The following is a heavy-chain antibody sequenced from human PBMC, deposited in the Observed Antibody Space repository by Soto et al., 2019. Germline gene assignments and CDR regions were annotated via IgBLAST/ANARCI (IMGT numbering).Heavy chain of an antibody. CDR1: GGTFSSYA. CDR2: IIPIFGTA. Sequence: AASVKVSCKASGGTFSSYAISWVRQAPGQGLEWMGGIIPIFGTANYAQKFQGRVTITADESTSTAYMELSSLRSEDTAVYYCARGRDGYFHYWGQGTLVTVSS. CDR3: ARGRDGYFHY. J-gene: IGHJ4*02. V-gene: IGHV1-69*13.